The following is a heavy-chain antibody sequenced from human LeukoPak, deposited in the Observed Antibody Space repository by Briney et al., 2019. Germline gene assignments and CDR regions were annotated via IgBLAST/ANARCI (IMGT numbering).Heavy chain of an antibody. D-gene: IGHD3-16*01. V-gene: IGHV3-21*01. Sequence: GGSLRLSCEASGFTFSTYNMNWVRQAPGKGLEWVSSISTRSSYIYHADSVKGRFTISRDNAKNSLFLQMNSLRAEDTAVYFCVKSTRAVMAMMDVWGKGTTVTVSS. CDR2: ISTRSSYI. CDR3: VKSTRAVMAMMDV. CDR1: GFTFSTYN. J-gene: IGHJ6*04.